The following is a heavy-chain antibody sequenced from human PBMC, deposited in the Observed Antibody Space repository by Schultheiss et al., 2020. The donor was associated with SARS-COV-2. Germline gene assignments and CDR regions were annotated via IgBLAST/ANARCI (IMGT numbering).Heavy chain of an antibody. Sequence: SETLSLTCAVYGGSFSGYYWSWIRQPPGKGLEWIGEINDSGSTNYNPSLKSRVTISVDTSKNQFSLKLSSVTAADTAVYYCARDGSRWFDPWGQGTLVTVSS. V-gene: IGHV4-34*01. CDR1: GGSFSGYY. CDR3: ARDGSRWFDP. J-gene: IGHJ5*02. CDR2: INDSGST.